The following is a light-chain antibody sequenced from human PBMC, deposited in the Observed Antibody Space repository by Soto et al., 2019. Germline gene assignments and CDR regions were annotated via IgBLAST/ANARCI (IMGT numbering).Light chain of an antibody. CDR3: QSYDISLSGVL. J-gene: IGLJ2*01. V-gene: IGLV1-40*01. Sequence: QPVLTQPPSVSGAPGQRITISCTGSSSNIGAGYDVHWYQQIPGTVPRLLIYANNNRPSGVPDRFSGSKSGSSASLAITGLQADDEADYYCQSYDISLSGVLFGGGTKLTVL. CDR2: ANN. CDR1: SSNIGAGYD.